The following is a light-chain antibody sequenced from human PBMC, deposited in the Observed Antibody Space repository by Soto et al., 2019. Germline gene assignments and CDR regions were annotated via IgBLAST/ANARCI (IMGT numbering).Light chain of an antibody. V-gene: IGKV1-5*03. CDR2: KAP. CDR1: QSISSW. CDR3: QQYNSYSPLYT. Sequence: DIQMTQSPSTLSASVGDRVTITCRASQSISSWLAWYQQKPGKAPKLLIYKAPSVESGVPSRFSGSGSGTGCTLTIISLQPDDFASYYCQQYNSYSPLYTFGEGTKLEIK. J-gene: IGKJ2*01.